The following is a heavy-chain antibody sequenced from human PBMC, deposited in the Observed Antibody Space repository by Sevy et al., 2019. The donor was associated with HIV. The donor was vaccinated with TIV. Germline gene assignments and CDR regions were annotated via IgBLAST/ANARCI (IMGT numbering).Heavy chain of an antibody. J-gene: IGHJ3*02. CDR3: ARGGVANGETLDAFDI. Sequence: ASVKVSCKASGYTFTSYDINWVRQATGQGLEWMGWMNPNSGNTGYAQKFQGRVTMTRNTSISTAYMELSSLRSEDTAVYYCARGGVANGETLDAFDIWGQGTMVTVSS. CDR2: MNPNSGNT. CDR1: GYTFTSYD. V-gene: IGHV1-8*01. D-gene: IGHD3-3*01.